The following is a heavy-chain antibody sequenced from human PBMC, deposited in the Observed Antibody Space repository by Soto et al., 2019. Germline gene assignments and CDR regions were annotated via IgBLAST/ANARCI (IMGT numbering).Heavy chain of an antibody. CDR1: GYTFTDYW. D-gene: IGHD2-2*01. CDR2: IYPGDSDT. CDR3: ARHISTFRYYYYDKDV. Sequence: PGESLKISCKGSGYTFTDYWIGWVRQLPGKGLEWMGIIYPGDSDTRYSPSFQGHVTITVDKSTSTAYLQWNTLKASDTATYYCARHISTFRYYYYDKDVWGQGTTVTVSS. J-gene: IGHJ6*02. V-gene: IGHV5-51*01.